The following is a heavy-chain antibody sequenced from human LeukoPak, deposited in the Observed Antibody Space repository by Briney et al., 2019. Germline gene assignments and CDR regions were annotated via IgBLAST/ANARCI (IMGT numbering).Heavy chain of an antibody. J-gene: IGHJ6*03. D-gene: IGHD2-2*01. CDR2: INPNSGGT. V-gene: IGHV1-2*02. Sequence: ASVKVSCKASGYTFTGYYMHWVRQAPGQGLEWMGWINPNSGGTNYAQKFQGRVTMTRDTSISTAYMELSRLRSDDTAVYYCATTHRGGVPAAISSYYYYMDVWGKGTTVTVSS. CDR3: ATTHRGGVPAAISSYYYYMDV. CDR1: GYTFTGYY.